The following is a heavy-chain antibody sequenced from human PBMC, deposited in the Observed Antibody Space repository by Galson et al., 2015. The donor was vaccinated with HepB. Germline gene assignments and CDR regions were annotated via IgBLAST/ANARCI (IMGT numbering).Heavy chain of an antibody. V-gene: IGHV3-7*01. J-gene: IGHJ4*02. CDR1: GFAFSSYW. CDR2: VKQDGSIE. D-gene: IGHD2-8*02. Sequence: SLRLSCAASGFAFSSYWMNWVRQAPGKGLEWVANVKQDGSIECYVGSVKGRFSISRDNAKNSLYLQMNSLRAEDTAVYYCARDGYSTGSFDYWGQGTLVTVSS. CDR3: ARDGYSTGSFDY.